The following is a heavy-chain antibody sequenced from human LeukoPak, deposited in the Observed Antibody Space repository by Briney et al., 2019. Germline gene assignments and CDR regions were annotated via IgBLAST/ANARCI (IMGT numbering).Heavy chain of an antibody. CDR1: GFTFSSYT. J-gene: IGHJ4*02. CDR2: ISGSGGST. V-gene: IGHV3-23*01. Sequence: PGGSLRLSCAASGFTFSSYTMHWVRQAPGKGLEWVSAISGSGGSTYYADSVKGRFTISRDTSKNTLYLQMNSLRAEDTAVYYCAKDLAYCGGDCYTGLDYWGQGTLVTVSS. CDR3: AKDLAYCGGDCYTGLDY. D-gene: IGHD2-21*01.